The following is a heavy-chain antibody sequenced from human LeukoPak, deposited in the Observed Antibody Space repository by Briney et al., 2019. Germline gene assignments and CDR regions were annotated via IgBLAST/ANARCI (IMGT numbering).Heavy chain of an antibody. CDR3: ARDKVYYGSGTYGY. J-gene: IGHJ4*02. CDR2: INSDGSST. Sequence: TGGSLRLSCAASGFTFSSYWMHWVRHVPGKGLVWVSHINSDGSSTSYADSVKGRFTISRDNAKNTLYLQMNSLRAEDTAVYFCARDKVYYGSGTYGYWGQGTLVTVSS. V-gene: IGHV3-74*01. D-gene: IGHD3-10*01. CDR1: GFTFSSYW.